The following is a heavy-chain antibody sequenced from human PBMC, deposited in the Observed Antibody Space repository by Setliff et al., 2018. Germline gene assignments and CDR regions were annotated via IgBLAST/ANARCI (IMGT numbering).Heavy chain of an antibody. Sequence: RASVKVSCKASGYNFISYGISWVRQAPGQGLEWMGWISPANGNTNYIQGFQDRVTMTIDTSTSTIYMELRSLRSDDTAVYYCATDHYNRFDVWGQGTMVTVSS. J-gene: IGHJ3*01. CDR3: ATDHYNRFDV. CDR1: GYNFISYG. V-gene: IGHV1-18*01. CDR2: ISPANGNT. D-gene: IGHD4-4*01.